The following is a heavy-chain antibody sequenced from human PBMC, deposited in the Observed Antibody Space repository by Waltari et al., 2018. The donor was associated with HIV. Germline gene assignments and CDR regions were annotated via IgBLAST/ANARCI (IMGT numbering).Heavy chain of an antibody. CDR1: GGSISSGSYH. V-gene: IGHV4-61*02. CDR3: ARAVVGGYDLGNNWFDP. D-gene: IGHD5-12*01. J-gene: IGHJ5*02. Sequence: QVQLQESGPGLVKPSQTLSLTCTVSGGSISSGSYHWRWSRQPAGKGLEGIGRLYTSGSTDYNPSLKSRATISGDTSKNQFSLKLSSVTAADTAVYYCARAVVGGYDLGNNWFDPWGQGTLVTVSS. CDR2: LYTSGST.